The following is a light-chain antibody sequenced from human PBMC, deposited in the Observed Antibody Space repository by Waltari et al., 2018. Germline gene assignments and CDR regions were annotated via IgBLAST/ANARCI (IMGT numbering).Light chain of an antibody. J-gene: IGKJ2*03. V-gene: IGKV1-17*01. CDR2: AAS. Sequence: DIQMTQSPSSLSASAGDTVTITCRASQGLSTYLNWYQQKPGKAPKRLIYAASSLESAVPSRFSGSGSGTDFTLTISSLQPEDFATYYCLQYNSHPYSFGQGTKVEIK. CDR3: LQYNSHPYS. CDR1: QGLSTY.